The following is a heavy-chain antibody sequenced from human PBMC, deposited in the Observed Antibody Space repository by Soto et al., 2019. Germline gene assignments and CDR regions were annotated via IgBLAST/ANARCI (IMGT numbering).Heavy chain of an antibody. CDR1: GGSISSYY. D-gene: IGHD3-22*01. CDR2: IYYSGST. Sequence: PSETLSLTCTVSGGSISSYYWSWIRQPPGNGLECIGYIYYSGSTNYNPSLKSRVTISVDTSKNQFSLKLSSVTAADTAVYYCARASPGLYYDSNNYFDYWGQGTLVTVSS. CDR3: ARASPGLYYDSNNYFDY. J-gene: IGHJ4*02. V-gene: IGHV4-59*01.